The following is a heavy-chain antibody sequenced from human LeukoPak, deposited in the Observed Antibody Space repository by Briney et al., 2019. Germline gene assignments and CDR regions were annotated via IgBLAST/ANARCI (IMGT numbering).Heavy chain of an antibody. Sequence: SETLSLTCAVYGGSFSGYYWSWIRQPPGKGLEWIGEINHSGSTNYNPSLKSRVTISVDTSKNQFSLKLSSVTAADTAVYYCVRGRDSSGWRPSDFYYYGMDVWGKGTTVTVSS. J-gene: IGHJ6*04. CDR2: INHSGST. V-gene: IGHV4-34*01. CDR3: VRGRDSSGWRPSDFYYYGMDV. CDR1: GGSFSGYY. D-gene: IGHD6-19*01.